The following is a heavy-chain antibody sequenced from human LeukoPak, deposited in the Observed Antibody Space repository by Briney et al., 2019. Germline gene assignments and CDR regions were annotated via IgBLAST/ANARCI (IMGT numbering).Heavy chain of an antibody. CDR1: GYTFINYY. CDR3: ATGIMIPAGFDY. CDR2: INPSGGST. V-gene: IGHV1-46*01. Sequence: ASVKVSCKASGYTFINYYMHWVRQAPGQGLEWMGIINPSGGSTSYAQTFQGRVTMTGDTSTNTAYMELSSLRSEDTAVYYCATGIMIPAGFDYWGQGTLVTVSS. J-gene: IGHJ4*02. D-gene: IGHD3-16*01.